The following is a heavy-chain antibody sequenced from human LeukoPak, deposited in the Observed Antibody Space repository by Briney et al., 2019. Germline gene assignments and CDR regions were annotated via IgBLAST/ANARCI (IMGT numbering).Heavy chain of an antibody. D-gene: IGHD3-9*01. CDR3: ARSTPLNYDILTGYYSLFDY. Sequence: ASVKVSCKASGYTFTSYAMNWVRQAPGQGLEWMGWINTNTGNPTYAQGFTGRFVFSLDTSVSTAYLQISSLKAEDTAVYYCARSTPLNYDILTGYYSLFDYWGQGTLVTVSS. CDR1: GYTFTSYA. CDR2: INTNTGNP. J-gene: IGHJ4*02. V-gene: IGHV7-4-1*02.